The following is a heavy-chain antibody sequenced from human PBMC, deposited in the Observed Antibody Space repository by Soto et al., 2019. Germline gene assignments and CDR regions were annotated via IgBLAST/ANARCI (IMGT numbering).Heavy chain of an antibody. CDR3: ARRRGYSFDY. V-gene: IGHV1-8*01. CDR2: MSPNSGNT. J-gene: IGHJ4*02. CDR1: GYTFTDYD. D-gene: IGHD5-18*01. Sequence: QVQLVQSGAEVRKPGASVKVSCKASGYTFTDYDINWVRQATGQGLEGMGWMSPNSGNTAYAQKVQGRVTMTRNTSIRTAYVELSSLKSEDTAVYYCARRRGYSFDYWGKGAMVTVSS.